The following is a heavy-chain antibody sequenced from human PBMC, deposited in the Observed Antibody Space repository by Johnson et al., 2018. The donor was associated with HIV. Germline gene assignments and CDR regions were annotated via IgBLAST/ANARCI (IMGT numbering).Heavy chain of an antibody. CDR1: GFTFSSYG. CDR3: ARAREWGWVDNYAFDI. Sequence: QVQLVESGGGVVQPGRSLKLSCAASGFTFSSYGMHWVRQAPGKGLEWVSAVSGSADSTYYADSVKGRFTISRANSKHTLYLQMNSLRAEDTAVYYCARAREWGWVDNYAFDIWGQGTMVTVSS. D-gene: IGHD3-3*01. J-gene: IGHJ3*02. CDR2: VSGSADST. V-gene: IGHV3-NL1*01.